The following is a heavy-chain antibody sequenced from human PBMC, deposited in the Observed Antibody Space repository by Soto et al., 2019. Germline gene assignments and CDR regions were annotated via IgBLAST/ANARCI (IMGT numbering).Heavy chain of an antibody. CDR1: DGSIGSSDYD. Sequence: SETLSLTCTVSDGSIGSSDYDWGWIRQPPGNGLEWIGTVSYSRRTYYNLSLKSRVTISVDTPKNQFSLKLSSVTAADAAVYYCARRPIVGATVTHAFDIWGQGTMLTVSS. V-gene: IGHV4-39*01. J-gene: IGHJ3*02. CDR2: VSYSRRT. CDR3: ARRPIVGATVTHAFDI. D-gene: IGHD1-26*01.